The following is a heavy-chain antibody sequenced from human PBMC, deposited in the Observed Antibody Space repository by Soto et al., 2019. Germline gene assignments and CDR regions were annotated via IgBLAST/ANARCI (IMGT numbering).Heavy chain of an antibody. V-gene: IGHV3-30-3*01. J-gene: IGHJ1*01. CDR1: GFTFSSYA. CDR2: ISYDGSNK. D-gene: IGHD3-22*01. Sequence: QVQLVESGGGVVQPGRSLRLSCAASGFTFSSYAMHWVRQAPGKGLEWVAVISYDGSNKYYADSVKGRFTISRDNSKNTLYLQMNSLRAEDTAVYYCARLSDSSGYYSFEGYFQHWGQGTLVTVSS. CDR3: ARLSDSSGYYSFEGYFQH.